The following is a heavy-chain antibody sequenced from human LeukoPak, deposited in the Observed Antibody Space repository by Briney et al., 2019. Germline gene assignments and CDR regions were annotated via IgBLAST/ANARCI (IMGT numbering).Heavy chain of an antibody. V-gene: IGHV3-33*01. J-gene: IGHJ4*02. Sequence: PGGSLRLSCAASGFTFSSYGMHWVRQAPGKGLEWVAVIWYDGSNKYYADSVKGRFTISRDNSKNTLYLQMNSLRAEDTAVYYCARGYEYGGNPECFDYWGQGTLVTVSS. CDR2: IWYDGSNK. CDR3: ARGYEYGGNPECFDY. D-gene: IGHD4-23*01. CDR1: GFTFSSYG.